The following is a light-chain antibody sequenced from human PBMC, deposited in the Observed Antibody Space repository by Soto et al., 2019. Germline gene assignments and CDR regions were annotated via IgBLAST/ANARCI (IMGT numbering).Light chain of an antibody. CDR2: EVI. CDR1: SSDVGGYNY. J-gene: IGLJ3*02. Sequence: QSVLTQPASVSESPGQSITISCTGTSSDVGGYNYVSWYQQHPGKAPKLLIYEVISRPSGVSARFSGSNSGNTASLTISGLQAEAEADYYCTSYSRYRVLVFGGGTKVTVL. CDR3: TSYSRYRVLV. V-gene: IGLV2-14*01.